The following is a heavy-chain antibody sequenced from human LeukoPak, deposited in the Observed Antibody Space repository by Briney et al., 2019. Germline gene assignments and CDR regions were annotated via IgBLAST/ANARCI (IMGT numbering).Heavy chain of an antibody. Sequence: PGGSLRLSCAASGFNLSGYAVSWVRQARGKGLEWVSGLSGDGDSRYYADSVKGRFTISRDNSKNTVYLQLNSLRVEDTAVYYCAKDHRNPAMFTGGFFDYWGQGTLVTVSS. CDR2: LSGDGDSR. J-gene: IGHJ4*02. CDR3: AKDHRNPAMFTGGFFDY. D-gene: IGHD5-18*01. V-gene: IGHV3-23*01. CDR1: GFNLSGYA.